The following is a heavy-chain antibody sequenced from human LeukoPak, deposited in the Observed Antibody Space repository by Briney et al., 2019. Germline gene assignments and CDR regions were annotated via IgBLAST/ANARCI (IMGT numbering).Heavy chain of an antibody. J-gene: IGHJ3*02. V-gene: IGHV5-51*01. CDR2: IYPGDSDT. CDR3: ARSPSSSWYLSDAFDI. D-gene: IGHD6-13*01. CDR1: GYSFTSYW. Sequence: GESLKISCKGSGYSFTSYWIGWVRQMPGKGLEWMGIIYPGDSDTRYSPSFQGQVTISADKSISTAYLQWSSLKASDTAMYYCARSPSSSWYLSDAFDIWGKGTMVTLSS.